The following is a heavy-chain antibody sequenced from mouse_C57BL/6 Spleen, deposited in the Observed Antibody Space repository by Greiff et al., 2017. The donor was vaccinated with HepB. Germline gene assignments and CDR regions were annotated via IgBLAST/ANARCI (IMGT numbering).Heavy chain of an antibody. V-gene: IGHV1-74*01. Sequence: QVQLQQPGAELVKPGASVKVSCKASGYTFTSYWMHWVKQRPGQGLEWIGRIHPSDSDTNYNQKFKGKATLTVDKSSSTAYMQLSSLTSEDSAVYYCGSMMVTPYAMDYWGQGTSVTVSS. D-gene: IGHD2-3*01. CDR1: GYTFTSYW. J-gene: IGHJ4*01. CDR3: GSMMVTPYAMDY. CDR2: IHPSDSDT.